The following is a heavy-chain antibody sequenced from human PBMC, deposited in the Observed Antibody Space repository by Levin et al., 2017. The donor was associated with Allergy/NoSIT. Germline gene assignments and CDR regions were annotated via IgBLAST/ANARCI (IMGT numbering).Heavy chain of an antibody. Sequence: GGSLRLSCAASGFTFSSYSMNWVRQAPGKGLEWVSSISSSSSYIYYADSVKGRFTISRDNAKNSLYLQMNSLRAEDTAVYYCARRDCSGGSCYWFDYWGQGTLVTVSS. CDR2: ISSSSSYI. CDR3: ARRDCSGGSCYWFDY. D-gene: IGHD2-15*01. CDR1: GFTFSSYS. V-gene: IGHV3-21*01. J-gene: IGHJ4*02.